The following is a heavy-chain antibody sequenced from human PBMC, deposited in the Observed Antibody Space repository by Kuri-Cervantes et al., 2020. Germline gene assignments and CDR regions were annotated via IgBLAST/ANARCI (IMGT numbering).Heavy chain of an antibody. CDR2: ISYDGSNK. CDR3: ARDLGLVDTAWMDV. D-gene: IGHD5-18*01. CDR1: GFTFSSYA. V-gene: IGHV3-30-3*01. J-gene: IGHJ6*02. Sequence: GGSLRLSCAASGFTFSSYAMHWVLQAPGKGLEWVAVISYDGSNKYYADSVKGRSTISRDNSKNTLYLQMNSLRAEDTAVYYCARDLGLVDTAWMDVWGQGTTVTVSS.